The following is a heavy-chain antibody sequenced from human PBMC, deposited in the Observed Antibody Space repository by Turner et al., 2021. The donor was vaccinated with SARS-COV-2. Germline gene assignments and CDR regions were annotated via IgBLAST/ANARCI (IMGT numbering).Heavy chain of an antibody. CDR2: ISGSGDTT. D-gene: IGHD1-26*01. CDR3: AHYRILGATMGASRD. CDR1: GFTFSGYA. V-gene: IGHV3-23*01. Sequence: VQLLESGGGLEQPGGSLRLSCAASGFTFSGYAMCWVRQAPGKGLEWVSGISGSGDTTYYADSVKGRFTISRDNSKNTMYLQMNSLRAEYSAVYYCAHYRILGATMGASRDWCQRILVTVSS. J-gene: IGHJ4*02.